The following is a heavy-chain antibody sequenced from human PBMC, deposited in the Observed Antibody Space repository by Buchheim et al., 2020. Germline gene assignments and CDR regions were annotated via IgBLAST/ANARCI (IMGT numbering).Heavy chain of an antibody. CDR3: AKAGCSAANCYTNW. CDR2: ISNDGSNE. V-gene: IGHV3-30*04. CDR1: GIPFSDXA. D-gene: IGHD2-2*02. Sequence: QLQLVESGGGVVQPGRSLRLSCAVSGIPFSDXAMHWARQVAGKGLEWVAVISNDGSNEYYADSVKGRFXISRDNSRSTLYLQMNSLRTEDTAVYHCAKAGCSAANCYTNWWGPGTL. J-gene: IGHJ4*02.